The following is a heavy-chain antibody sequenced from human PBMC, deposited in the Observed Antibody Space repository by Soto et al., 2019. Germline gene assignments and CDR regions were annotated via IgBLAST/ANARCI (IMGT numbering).Heavy chain of an antibody. V-gene: IGHV1-3*01. CDR2: INPDIGNP. CDR3: ASDILSVGPRANYAFEV. Sequence: QVQLVQSGAEVRKPGASVNISCWASGFTFGDNLINGVRQAPGKSLEWMGWINPDIGNPTSSQTFQGRVTISRHSSASSADVEVTDPTSEDTAVYYCASDILSVGPRANYAFEVWGQGTMVTVSS. J-gene: IGHJ3*01. CDR1: GFTFGDNL. D-gene: IGHD2-8*02.